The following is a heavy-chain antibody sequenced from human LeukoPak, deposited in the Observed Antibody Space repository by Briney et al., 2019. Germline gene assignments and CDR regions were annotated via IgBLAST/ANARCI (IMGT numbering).Heavy chain of an antibody. D-gene: IGHD3-3*01. CDR3: VRLLDRDY. CDR1: GFTFSNYC. Sequence: GGSLSLPCVASGFTFSNYCMYSIPQAPVKGLVWVSRINTDGSRTDYADSVKGRFTISRDNAKNTLYLQMNRLRAEDTAVYYCVRLLDRDYWGQGTLVTVSS. V-gene: IGHV3-74*01. CDR2: INTDGSRT. J-gene: IGHJ4*02.